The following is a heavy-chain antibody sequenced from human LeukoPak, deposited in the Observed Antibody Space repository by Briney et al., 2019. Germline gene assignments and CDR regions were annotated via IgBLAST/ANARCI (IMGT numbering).Heavy chain of an antibody. J-gene: IGHJ5*02. Sequence: GGSLRLSCAASGFTFSSYAMHWVRQAPGKGLEWVAVISYDGSNKYYADSVKGRFTISRDNSKNTLYLQMNSLRAEDTAVYYCARENYDILTGYYKRWFDPWGQGTLVTVSS. CDR2: ISYDGSNK. V-gene: IGHV3-30-3*01. D-gene: IGHD3-9*01. CDR3: ARENYDILTGYYKRWFDP. CDR1: GFTFSSYA.